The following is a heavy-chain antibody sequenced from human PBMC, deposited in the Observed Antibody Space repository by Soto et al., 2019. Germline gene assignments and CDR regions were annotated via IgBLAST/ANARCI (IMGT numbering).Heavy chain of an antibody. D-gene: IGHD6-19*01. J-gene: IGHJ3*02. CDR3: AKDRVTVVGYDAFDI. V-gene: IGHV3-23*01. CDR2: ISGSGGST. Sequence: EVQLLESGGGLVQPGGSLRLSCAASGFTLSSYAMSWVRQAPGKGLEWVSGISGSGGSTYYADSVTGRFTISRDNSKNTLYLQMNSLRDEDTAVYYCAKDRVTVVGYDAFDIWGQGTMVTVSS. CDR1: GFTLSSYA.